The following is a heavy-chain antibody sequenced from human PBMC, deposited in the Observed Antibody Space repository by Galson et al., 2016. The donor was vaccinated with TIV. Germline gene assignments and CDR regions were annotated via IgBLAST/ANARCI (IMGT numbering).Heavy chain of an antibody. CDR2: IGSGGRAI. V-gene: IGHV3-11*01. CDR3: ARDCSGANCYTDPMYLDY. Sequence: SLRLSCAASGFIFSDYYMSWIRQAPGKGLEWIAYIGSGGRAIYYADSVKGRFTISRDNAKNSLYLQMNSLRADDTAMDYCARDCSGANCYTDPMYLDYWGQGTLVTVSS. CDR1: GFIFSDYY. J-gene: IGHJ4*02. D-gene: IGHD2-2*02.